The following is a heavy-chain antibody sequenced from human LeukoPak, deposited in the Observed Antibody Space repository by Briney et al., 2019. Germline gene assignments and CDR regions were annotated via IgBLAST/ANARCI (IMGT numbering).Heavy chain of an antibody. CDR1: GYTFTTYD. CDR3: ARAMFYYDSSGYYAWFDP. Sequence: ASVKVSCKASGYTFTTYDINWVRQAPGQGLEWMGWMNSISGNTGYAQKFQGRVTMTRDTSIGTAYMELSSLRSEDTAVYYCARAMFYYDSSGYYAWFDPWGQGTLVTVSS. V-gene: IGHV1-8*01. J-gene: IGHJ5*02. CDR2: MNSISGNT. D-gene: IGHD3-22*01.